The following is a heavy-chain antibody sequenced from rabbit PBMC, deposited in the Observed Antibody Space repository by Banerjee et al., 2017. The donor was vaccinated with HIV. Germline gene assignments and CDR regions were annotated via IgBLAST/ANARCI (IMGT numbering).Heavy chain of an antibody. Sequence: QSLEESGGDLVKPGASLTLTCTASGIDFSSTCYMCWVRQAPGKGLEWITCINIDSGSTWYASWAKGRFTISKASSTTVTLQTTRLTAPDTATYFCASNRAAVNIYYCAMHLWGPGPLVTVS. CDR2: INIDSGST. D-gene: IGHD4-2*01. CDR3: ASNRAAVNIYYCAMHL. V-gene: IGHV1S40*01. CDR1: GIDFSSTCY. J-gene: IGHJ6*01.